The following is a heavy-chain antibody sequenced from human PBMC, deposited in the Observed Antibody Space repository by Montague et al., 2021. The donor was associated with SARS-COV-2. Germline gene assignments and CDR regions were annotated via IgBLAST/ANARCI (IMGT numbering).Heavy chain of an antibody. J-gene: IGHJ3*02. V-gene: IGHV3-30*04. Sequence: FLRLSCAASGFTFSSYAMHWVRQAPGKGLEWVAVISYDGSNKYYADSVKGRFTISRDNSKNTLYLQMNSLRAEDTAVYYCARTNSGSYSGAFDIWGQGTMVTVSS. CDR3: ARTNSGSYSGAFDI. D-gene: IGHD1-26*01. CDR2: ISYDGSNK. CDR1: GFTFSSYA.